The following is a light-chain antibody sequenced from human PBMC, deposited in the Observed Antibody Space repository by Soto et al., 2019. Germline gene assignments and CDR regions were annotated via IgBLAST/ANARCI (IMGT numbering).Light chain of an antibody. CDR3: QQYGSSPWT. Sequence: EIVLTQSPGTLSLSPGERATLSCRASQSVSSSYLAGYQQKPGQAPRPLIYGASSRAIRIPDRFSGSVSGTDFTLTISRLEPEDCAVYYCQQYGSSPWTFGQWTKGAIK. CDR2: GAS. V-gene: IGKV3-20*01. CDR1: QSVSSSY. J-gene: IGKJ1*01.